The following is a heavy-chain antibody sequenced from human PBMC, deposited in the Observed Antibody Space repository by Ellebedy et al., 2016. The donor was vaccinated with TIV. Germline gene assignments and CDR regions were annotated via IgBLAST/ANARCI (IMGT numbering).Heavy chain of an antibody. CDR1: GFTFSRYS. D-gene: IGHD3-16*01. CDR2: ITSDRNTI. J-gene: IGHJ4*02. Sequence: GESLKISCAASGFTFSRYSMNWVREAPGKGLEWVSYITSDRNTIYYANSVKGRFTISRDNAENSLYLQMNSLRDEDTAVYYCVRGVQYSFDCWGQGTLVTVSS. V-gene: IGHV3-48*02. CDR3: VRGVQYSFDC.